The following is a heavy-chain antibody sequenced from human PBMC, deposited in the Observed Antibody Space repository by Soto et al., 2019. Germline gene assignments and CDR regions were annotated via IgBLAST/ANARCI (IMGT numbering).Heavy chain of an antibody. CDR3: ARAAGSFDY. J-gene: IGHJ4*02. Sequence: ASVKVSCKASGYTFSNFAMHWVRQAPGQGLEWMGWINAGNWNRKYSEKFQGRVTITRDTSASTAYMELSSLRSEDTAVYYCARAAGSFDYRGQGTLLTFS. CDR2: INAGNWNR. V-gene: IGHV1-3*01. D-gene: IGHD2-15*01. CDR1: GYTFSNFA.